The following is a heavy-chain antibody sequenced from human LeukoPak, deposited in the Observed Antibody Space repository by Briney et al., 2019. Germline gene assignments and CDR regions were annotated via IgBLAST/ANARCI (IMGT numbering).Heavy chain of an antibody. CDR2: ITSGTRT. CDR1: GFTFSSHG. V-gene: IGHV3-23*01. D-gene: IGHD2-15*01. J-gene: IGHJ4*02. CDR3: VQDCSGGSCPQI. Sequence: GGSLGLSCVASGFTFSSHGMNWVRQAPGKGLEWVSGITSGTRTYYADSVKGRFTISRDNSKNTLYLQMNSLRAEDTAVYYCVQDCSGGSCPQIWGQGTLVTVSS.